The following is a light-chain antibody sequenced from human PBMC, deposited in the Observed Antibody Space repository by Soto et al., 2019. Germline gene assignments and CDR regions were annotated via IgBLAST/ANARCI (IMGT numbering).Light chain of an antibody. CDR2: GAS. Sequence: EIVMTQSPATLSVSPGERATLSCRASQSISSDLAWYQQKPCQAPRVLIYGASTRATGIPARFSGSGSGTEFTLTISSLQSEDFAVYYCQQYNQWPLTFGGGTKVDIK. J-gene: IGKJ4*01. V-gene: IGKV3-15*01. CDR3: QQYNQWPLT. CDR1: QSISSD.